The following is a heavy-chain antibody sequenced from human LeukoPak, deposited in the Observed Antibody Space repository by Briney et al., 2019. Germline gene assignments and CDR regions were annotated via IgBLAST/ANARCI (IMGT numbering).Heavy chain of an antibody. CDR2: ISAYNGNT. J-gene: IGHJ4*02. D-gene: IGHD6-13*01. CDR1: GYTFTSYG. V-gene: IGHV1-18*01. CDR3: ARDQQQLVPSDFDY. Sequence: ASVKVSCKASGYTFTSYGISWVRQAPGQGLEWMGWISAYNGNTNYAQKLQGRVTMTTDTSTSTAYMELRSLRSDDTAVYYCARDQQQLVPSDFDYWGQGTLVTVSS.